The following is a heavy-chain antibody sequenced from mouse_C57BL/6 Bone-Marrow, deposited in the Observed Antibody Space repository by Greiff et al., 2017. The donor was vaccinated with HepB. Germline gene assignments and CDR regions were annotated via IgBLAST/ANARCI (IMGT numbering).Heavy chain of an antibody. D-gene: IGHD2-4*01. J-gene: IGHJ3*01. CDR2: IDPSDSYT. CDR3: ARNTDYGWFAY. Sequence: VQLQQPGAELVRPGPSVKLSCKASGYTFTSYWMHLVKQRPGQGLEWIGVIDPSDSYTNYNQKFKGKATLTVDTSSSTAYMQLSSLTSEDSAVYYCARNTDYGWFAYWGQGTLVTVSA. CDR1: GYTFTSYW. V-gene: IGHV1-59*01.